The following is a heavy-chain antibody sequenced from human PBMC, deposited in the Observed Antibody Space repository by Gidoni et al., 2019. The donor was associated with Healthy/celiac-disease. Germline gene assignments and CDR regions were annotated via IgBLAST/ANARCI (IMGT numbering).Heavy chain of an antibody. CDR3: ARASIAARPGSGSYYYYYMDV. J-gene: IGHJ6*03. V-gene: IGHV4-61*02. CDR1: GGSISSGSYY. CDR2: IYTSGST. D-gene: IGHD6-6*01. Sequence: QVQLQESGPGLVKPSQTLSLTCTVSGGSISSGSYYWRWIRQPAGKGLEWIGRIYTSGSTNYNPSLKSRVTISVDTSKNQFSLKLSSVTAADTAVYYCARASIAARPGSGSYYYYYMDVWGKGTTVTVSS.